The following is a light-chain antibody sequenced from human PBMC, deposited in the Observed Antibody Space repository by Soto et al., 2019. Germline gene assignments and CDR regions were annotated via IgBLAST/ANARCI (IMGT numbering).Light chain of an antibody. V-gene: IGLV3-21*02. J-gene: IGLJ2*01. Sequence: SSELTQPPSVSVAPGQTARITCGGNNIGIKSVHWYQQKPGQAPVLVVSDDSDRPSGIPERFSGSNSGNPATLTITRVEAGDEADYYCQVWDATSDHVVFGGGTKLTVL. CDR3: QVWDATSDHVV. CDR2: DDS. CDR1: NIGIKS.